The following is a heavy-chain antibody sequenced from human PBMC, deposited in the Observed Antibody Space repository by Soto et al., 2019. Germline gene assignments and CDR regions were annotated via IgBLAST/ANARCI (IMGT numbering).Heavy chain of an antibody. V-gene: IGHV3-30*18. CDR3: AKDRGGSSAPSPFDY. Sequence: QVQLVESGGGVVQPGRSLRLSCAASGFTFSSYGMHWVRQAPGKGLEWVAVISYDGSNKYYADSVKGRFTISRDNSKNTLYLQTNSLRAEDTAVYYCAKDRGGSSAPSPFDYWGQGTLVTVSS. J-gene: IGHJ4*02. D-gene: IGHD6-6*01. CDR1: GFTFSSYG. CDR2: ISYDGSNK.